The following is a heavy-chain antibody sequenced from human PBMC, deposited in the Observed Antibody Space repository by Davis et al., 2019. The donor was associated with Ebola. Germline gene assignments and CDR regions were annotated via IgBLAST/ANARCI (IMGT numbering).Heavy chain of an antibody. Sequence: SETLSLTCTVSGGSFSLYYWGWIRQPPGKGLEWIGSTYYSGSTYYNPSLKSRVTISVDTSKNQFSLKLSSVTAADTAVDYCARRIAARPFGDWFDPWGQGTLVTVSS. CDR2: TYYSGST. V-gene: IGHV4-39*01. CDR1: GGSFSLYY. CDR3: ARRIAARPFGDWFDP. J-gene: IGHJ5*02. D-gene: IGHD6-6*01.